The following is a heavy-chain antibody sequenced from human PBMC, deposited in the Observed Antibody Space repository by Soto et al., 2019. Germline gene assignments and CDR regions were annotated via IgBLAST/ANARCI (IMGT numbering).Heavy chain of an antibody. J-gene: IGHJ3*02. V-gene: IGHV4-4*02. CDR2: IYHSGST. CDR3: ARSARDGVVVPAAMSLDAFDI. Sequence: QVQLQESGPGLVKPSGTLSLTCAVSSGSISSSNWWSWVRQPPGKGLEWIGEIYHSGSTNYNPSLKSRVTISVDKSKNQFSLKLSSVTAADTAVYYCARSARDGVVVPAAMSLDAFDIWGQGTMVTVSS. D-gene: IGHD2-2*01. CDR1: SGSISSSNW.